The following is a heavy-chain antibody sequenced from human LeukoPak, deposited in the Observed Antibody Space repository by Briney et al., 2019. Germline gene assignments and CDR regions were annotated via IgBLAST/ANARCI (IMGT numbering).Heavy chain of an antibody. D-gene: IGHD1-26*01. J-gene: IGHJ6*02. Sequence: PGGSLRLSCAASGFTFSTYSINWVRQAPEKGLEWVSYISGSDTTTNYADSVKGRFTISRDNAKNSLYLQMNSLRDEDTAVYYCAREAKSYYGMDVWGQGTTVTVSS. CDR2: ISGSDTTT. V-gene: IGHV3-48*02. CDR1: GFTFSTYS. CDR3: AREAKSYYGMDV.